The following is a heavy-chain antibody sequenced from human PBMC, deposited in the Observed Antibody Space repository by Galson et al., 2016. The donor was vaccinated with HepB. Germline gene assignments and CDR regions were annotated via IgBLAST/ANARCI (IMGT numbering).Heavy chain of an antibody. CDR1: GYTFTAYY. CDR3: ATGNGPQFSGWFDP. Sequence: SVKVSCKASGYTFTAYYIHWVRQAPGQGLEWMGWIDPNSGGTNYAQNFQGRVTMTRDTSITTAYMELSTLRSDDTALYYCATGNGPQFSGWFDPWGQGTLLTVSS. V-gene: IGHV1-2*02. D-gene: IGHD1-1*01. CDR2: IDPNSGGT. J-gene: IGHJ5*02.